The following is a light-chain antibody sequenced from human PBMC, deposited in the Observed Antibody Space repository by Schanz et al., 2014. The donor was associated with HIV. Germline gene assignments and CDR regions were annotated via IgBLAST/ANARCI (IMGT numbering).Light chain of an antibody. CDR2: ATS. Sequence: EIVLTQSPGSLSLSPGGRATLSCGASQRLSSSYLAWYQQKRDQPPRLVIYATSTRAAGIPDRFSGTGSGTDFTLTISSLEPEDFAVYYCQQGLTFGGGTKVEIK. J-gene: IGKJ4*01. V-gene: IGKV3-20*01. CDR3: QQGLT. CDR1: QRLSSSY.